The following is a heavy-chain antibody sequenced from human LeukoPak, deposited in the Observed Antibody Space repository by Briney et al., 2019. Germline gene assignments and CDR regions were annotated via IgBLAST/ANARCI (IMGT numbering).Heavy chain of an antibody. V-gene: IGHV3-53*01. CDR2: IYSGGST. J-gene: IGHJ6*03. CDR3: ATYSSSSRNYYYYYYMDV. Sequence: PGGSLRLARAASGFTVSSNYMSWVRQAPGKGLEWVSVIYSGGSTYYADSVKGRFTISRDNSKNTLYLQMNSLRAEDTAVYYCATYSSSSRNYYYYYYMDVWGKGTTVTVSS. D-gene: IGHD6-6*01. CDR1: GFTVSSNY.